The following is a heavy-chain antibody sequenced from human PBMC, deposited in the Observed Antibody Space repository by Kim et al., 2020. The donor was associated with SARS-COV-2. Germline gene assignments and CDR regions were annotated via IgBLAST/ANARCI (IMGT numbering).Heavy chain of an antibody. CDR2: INHSGST. Sequence: SETLSLTCAVYGGSFSGYYWSWIRQPPGKGLEWIGEINHSGSTNYNPSLKSRVTISVDTSKNQFSLKLSSVTAADTAVYYCARGEQMPGIAVAGTEGYYYFDYWGQGTLVTVSS. D-gene: IGHD6-19*01. J-gene: IGHJ4*02. CDR1: GGSFSGYY. V-gene: IGHV4-34*01. CDR3: ARGEQMPGIAVAGTEGYYYFDY.